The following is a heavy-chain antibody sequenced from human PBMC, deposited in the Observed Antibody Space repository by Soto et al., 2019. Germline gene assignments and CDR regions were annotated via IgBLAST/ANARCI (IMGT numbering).Heavy chain of an antibody. CDR2: ISYDGSNK. D-gene: IGHD2-15*01. CDR1: RLTFSNYA. Sequence: GGSLRLSCVISRLTFSNYALNWVRQAPGKGLEWVAVISYDGSNKYYADSVKGRFTISRDNSKNTLYLQMNSLRAEDTAVYYCAKETYSGPLDYWGQGTLVTISS. J-gene: IGHJ4*02. V-gene: IGHV3-30*18. CDR3: AKETYSGPLDY.